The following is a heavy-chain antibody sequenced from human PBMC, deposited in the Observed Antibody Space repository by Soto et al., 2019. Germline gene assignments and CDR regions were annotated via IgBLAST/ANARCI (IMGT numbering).Heavy chain of an antibody. V-gene: IGHV3-30-3*01. Sequence: GGSLRLSCAASGFTFSSYAMHWVRQAPGKGLEWVAVISYDGSNKYYADSVKGRFTISRDNSKNTLYLQMNSLRAEDTAVYYCARDYYDSSGYYWLYAFDIWGQGTMVTVS. CDR2: ISYDGSNK. CDR3: ARDYYDSSGYYWLYAFDI. J-gene: IGHJ3*02. CDR1: GFTFSSYA. D-gene: IGHD3-22*01.